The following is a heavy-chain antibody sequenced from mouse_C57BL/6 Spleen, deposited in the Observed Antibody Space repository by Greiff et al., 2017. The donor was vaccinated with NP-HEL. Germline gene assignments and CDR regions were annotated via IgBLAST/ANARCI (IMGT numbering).Heavy chain of an antibody. Sequence: EVHLVESGPGLVKPSQSLSLTCSVTGYSITSGYYWNWIRQFPGNKLEWMGYISYDGSNNYNPSLKNRISITLDTSKNQFFLKLNSVTTEDTATYYCATLYYGNYAYAMDYWGQGTSVTVSS. V-gene: IGHV3-6*01. CDR1: GYSITSGYY. CDR3: ATLYYGNYAYAMDY. J-gene: IGHJ4*01. D-gene: IGHD2-1*01. CDR2: ISYDGSN.